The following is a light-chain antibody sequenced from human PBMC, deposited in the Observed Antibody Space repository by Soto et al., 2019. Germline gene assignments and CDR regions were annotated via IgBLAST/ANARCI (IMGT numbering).Light chain of an antibody. CDR2: EVT. Sequence: QSALTQPPSVSGSPGQSVTISCTGTNSDVGHYNRVSWFQQPPGTAPKLIIYEVTNRPSGVPDRFSGSKSGNTASLTISGLQAEDEADYYCSSHTTSSTLVFGGGTKLTVL. J-gene: IGLJ2*01. V-gene: IGLV2-18*02. CDR3: SSHTTSSTLV. CDR1: NSDVGHYNR.